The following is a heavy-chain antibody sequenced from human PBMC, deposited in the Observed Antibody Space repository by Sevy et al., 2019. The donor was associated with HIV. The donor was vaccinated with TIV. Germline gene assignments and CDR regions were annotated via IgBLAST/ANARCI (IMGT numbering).Heavy chain of an antibody. Sequence: SETLSLTCTVSGGSISSGGYYWSWIRQHPGKGLEWIGYIYYSGSTYYNPSLKSRVTISVDPSKNQFSLKLSSVTAADTAVYYCARLTSSGWDKDNWFDPWGQGTLVTVSS. D-gene: IGHD6-19*01. J-gene: IGHJ5*02. CDR3: ARLTSSGWDKDNWFDP. CDR1: GGSISSGGYY. CDR2: IYYSGST. V-gene: IGHV4-31*03.